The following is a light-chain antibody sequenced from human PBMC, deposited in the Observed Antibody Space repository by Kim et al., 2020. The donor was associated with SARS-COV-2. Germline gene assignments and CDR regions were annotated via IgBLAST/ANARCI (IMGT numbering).Light chain of an antibody. Sequence: GQRVTISCSGSSSNIGSKYVYWYKQLPGTAPKVLIYRSDQWPSGVPDRFSGSKSGTSASLAISGLRSEDEADYYCAAWDNSVSGPVFGGGTQLTVL. J-gene: IGLJ2*01. V-gene: IGLV1-47*01. CDR2: RSD. CDR1: SSNIGSKY. CDR3: AAWDNSVSGPV.